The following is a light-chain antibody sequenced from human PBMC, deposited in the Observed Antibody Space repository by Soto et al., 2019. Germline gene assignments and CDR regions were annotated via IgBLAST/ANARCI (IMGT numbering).Light chain of an antibody. V-gene: IGKV1-5*01. Sequence: DIQMTQSPSTLSASVGDRVTITCRASQTISSWLAWYQQKPGKAPNLLISDASSLESGVPSRFSGSGSGTEFTLTISSLQPDDFATFYCQQYSSYSPTFGQGPKVDIK. CDR1: QTISSW. J-gene: IGKJ1*01. CDR3: QQYSSYSPT. CDR2: DAS.